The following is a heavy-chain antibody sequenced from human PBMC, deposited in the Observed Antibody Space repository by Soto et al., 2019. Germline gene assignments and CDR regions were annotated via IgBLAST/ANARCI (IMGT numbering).Heavy chain of an antibody. D-gene: IGHD3-3*01. CDR2: ISAYNGNT. J-gene: IGHJ6*02. Sequence: ASVKVSCKVSGYTFTSYGISWVRQAPGQGLEWMGWISAYNGNTNYAQKLQGRVTMTTDTSTSTAYMELRSLRSDDTAVYYCARRGYYDFWSGYSTPGRYYYYYYGMDVWGQGTTVTVS. CDR1: GYTFTSYG. V-gene: IGHV1-18*04. CDR3: ARRGYYDFWSGYSTPGRYYYYYYGMDV.